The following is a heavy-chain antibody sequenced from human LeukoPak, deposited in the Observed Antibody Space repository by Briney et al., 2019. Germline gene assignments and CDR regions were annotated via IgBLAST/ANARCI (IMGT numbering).Heavy chain of an antibody. J-gene: IGHJ3*02. CDR3: ATEGIVGATRGAVAFDI. V-gene: IGHV4-59*01. Sequence: SETLSLTSTVSGGSISSYYWSWIRQPPGKGMEWIGYIYYSGSTNYNPSLKSRVTISVDTSKNQFSLKLSSVIAADTAVYYCATEGIVGATRGAVAFDIWGQGTMVTVSS. D-gene: IGHD1-26*01. CDR2: IYYSGST. CDR1: GGSISSYY.